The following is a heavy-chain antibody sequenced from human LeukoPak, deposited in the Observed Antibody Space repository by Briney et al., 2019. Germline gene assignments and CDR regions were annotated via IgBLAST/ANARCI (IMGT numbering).Heavy chain of an antibody. Sequence: GGSLRLSCAASGFTFSIYWMHWVRQAPGKGLVWVSRINSDESSTNYADSVKGRFTISRDNARNTLYLQMNSLRAEDTAVYYCARVKMTTAKNAFDIWGQGTMVTVSS. J-gene: IGHJ3*02. CDR1: GFTFSIYW. V-gene: IGHV3-74*01. CDR2: INSDESST. D-gene: IGHD4-17*01. CDR3: ARVKMTTAKNAFDI.